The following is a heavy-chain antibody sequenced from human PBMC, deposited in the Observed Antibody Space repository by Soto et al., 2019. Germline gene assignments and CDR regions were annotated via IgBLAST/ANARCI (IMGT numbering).Heavy chain of an antibody. CDR2: INPSGGST. CDR1: GYTFTIYY. D-gene: IGHD6-13*01. CDR3: ARNIADSPGYYYYYGMDV. Sequence: RVSWKASGYTFTIYYMHCLRQAPGQGLEWMGIINPSGGSTSYAQKFQGRVTMTRDTSTSTVYMELSSLRSEDTAVYYCARNIADSPGYYYYYGMDVWGQGTTVTISS. J-gene: IGHJ6*02. V-gene: IGHV1-46*01.